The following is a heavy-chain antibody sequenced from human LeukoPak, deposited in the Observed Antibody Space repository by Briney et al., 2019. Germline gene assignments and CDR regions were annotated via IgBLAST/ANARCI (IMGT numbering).Heavy chain of an antibody. J-gene: IGHJ4*02. D-gene: IGHD3-10*01. Sequence: GASVKVSCKASGYSCTGYYMHWVRQAPGQGLEWMGWISPDSGGTDYAQKFQGRVTMTRDTSISTAYMELNRLRSDDTAVCYCARGYFYGSGSYHFDYWGRGTLVTVSS. CDR1: GYSCTGYY. CDR3: ARGYFYGSGSYHFDY. CDR2: ISPDSGGT. V-gene: IGHV1-2*02.